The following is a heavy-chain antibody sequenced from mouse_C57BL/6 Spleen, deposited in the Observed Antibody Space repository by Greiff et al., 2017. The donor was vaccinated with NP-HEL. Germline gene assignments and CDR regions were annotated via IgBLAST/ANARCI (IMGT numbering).Heavy chain of an antibody. CDR2: ISSGGDYI. Sequence: EVMLVESGEGLVKPGGSLKLSCAASGFTFSSYAMSWVRQTPEKRLEWVAYISSGGDYIYYADTVKGRFTISRDNARNTLYLQMSSLKSEDTAMYYCKRRNRYGSSCEWYFDVWGTGTTVTVSS. J-gene: IGHJ1*03. D-gene: IGHD1-1*01. V-gene: IGHV5S21*01. CDR3: KRRNRYGSSCEWYFDV. CDR1: GFTFSSYA.